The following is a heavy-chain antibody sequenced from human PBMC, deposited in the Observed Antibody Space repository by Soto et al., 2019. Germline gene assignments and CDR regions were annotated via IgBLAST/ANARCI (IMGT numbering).Heavy chain of an antibody. CDR2: VHYSGSS. CDR1: GGSITTNTHY. V-gene: IGHV4-39*01. CDR3: ATQLNKPPTVATAPFDY. D-gene: IGHD5-12*01. J-gene: IGHJ4*02. Sequence: PSETLSLTCTVSGGSITTNTHYWAWIRQHPGKGQEWIGTVHYSGSSFCNPSLKSRITISVDTSKNQFSLRLTSVTAADTAVYFCATQLNKPPTVATAPFDYWGQGTLVTVSS.